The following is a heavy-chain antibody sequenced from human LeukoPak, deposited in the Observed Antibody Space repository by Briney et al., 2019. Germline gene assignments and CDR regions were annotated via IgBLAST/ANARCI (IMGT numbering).Heavy chain of an antibody. J-gene: IGHJ5*02. CDR3: ATDGAGFDT. CDR1: GFTFNDYY. Sequence: GGSLRPSCAASGFTFNDYYMSWIRQAPGKGLEWLSYINIGGTNTHYANSVKGRFTISRDNAKKSLYLEMNNLRAEDTAVYYCATDGAGFDTWGQGVLVTVSS. V-gene: IGHV3-11*01. CDR2: INIGGTNT.